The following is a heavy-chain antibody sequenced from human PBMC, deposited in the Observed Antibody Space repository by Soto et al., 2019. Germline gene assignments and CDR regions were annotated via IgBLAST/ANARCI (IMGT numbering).Heavy chain of an antibody. CDR1: GGSISSSSYY. CDR2: IYYSGST. D-gene: IGHD4-17*01. CDR3: ARHLSFPDSGDYAGRNYIDY. J-gene: IGHJ4*02. V-gene: IGHV4-39*01. Sequence: SETLSLTCTVSGGSISSSSYYWGWIRQPPGKGLEWIGSIYYSGSTYYNPSLKSRVTISVDTSKNQFSLKLSSVTAADTAVYYCARHLSFPDSGDYAGRNYIDYWGQGTLVTVSS.